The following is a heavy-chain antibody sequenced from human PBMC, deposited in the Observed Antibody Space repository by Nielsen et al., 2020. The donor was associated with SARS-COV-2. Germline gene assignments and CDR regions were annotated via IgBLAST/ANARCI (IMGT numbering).Heavy chain of an antibody. CDR1: GYTFSTYG. CDR3: ARGRVVVAATSMALGY. Sequence: ASVKVSCKASGYTFSTYGISWVRQAPGQGLEWMGWISGYNGNTNHAQKFQGRVSMTTDTSTTTAYMELRSLRSDDTAVYYCARGRVVVAATSMALGYWGQGTLVTVSS. D-gene: IGHD2-15*01. CDR2: ISGYNGNT. J-gene: IGHJ4*02. V-gene: IGHV1-18*01.